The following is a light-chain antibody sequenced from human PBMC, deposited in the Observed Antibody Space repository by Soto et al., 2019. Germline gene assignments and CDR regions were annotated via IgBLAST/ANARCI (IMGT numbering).Light chain of an antibody. CDR1: QTISRW. CDR2: DAY. J-gene: IGKJ1*01. CDR3: QQYNNYPLT. Sequence: MYKSAFTLSSSVGDRVTISCRASQTISRWLAWYQQKPGKAPKPLIYDAYSLESGVPSRFSGSGSWTEVTLTISSLQTDEGATDDCQQYNNYPLTFGQGTKVDIK. V-gene: IGKV1-5*01.